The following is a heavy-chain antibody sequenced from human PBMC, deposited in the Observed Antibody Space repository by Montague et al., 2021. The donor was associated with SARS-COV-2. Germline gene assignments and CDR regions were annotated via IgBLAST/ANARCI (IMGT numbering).Heavy chain of an antibody. CDR1: GGSISSFY. J-gene: IGHJ4*02. V-gene: IGHV4-59*08. D-gene: IGHD2-15*01. CDR2: ISDSGST. CDR3: ARHYSATLPAVY. Sequence: SETLSLTCTVSGGSISSFYWSWFRQPPGKGLEWIGYISDSGSTNYHPSLTSRVTMSVDTSKNQFSLKVNSVTAADTAVYYCARHYSATLPAVYWGQGTLVTVSS.